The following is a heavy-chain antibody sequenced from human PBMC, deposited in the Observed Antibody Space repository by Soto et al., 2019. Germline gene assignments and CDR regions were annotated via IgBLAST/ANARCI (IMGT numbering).Heavy chain of an antibody. J-gene: IGHJ4*02. V-gene: IGHV2-5*02. CDR1: GFSLSTSGVG. D-gene: IGHD2-15*01. CDR2: IYWDDDK. Sequence: QITLKESGPTLVKPTQTLTLTCTFSGFSLSTSGVGVGWIRQPPGKALEWLTFIYWDDDKRNSPFLKSRLTITKDASKIPVVLTMTSMDPVDTATYYCAHLVVAGSTYYFDSWGQGTLVTVSS. CDR3: AHLVVAGSTYYFDS.